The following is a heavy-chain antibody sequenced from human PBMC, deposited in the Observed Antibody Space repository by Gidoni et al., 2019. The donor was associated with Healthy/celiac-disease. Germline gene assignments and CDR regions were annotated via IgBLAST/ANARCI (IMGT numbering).Heavy chain of an antibody. Sequence: EVQLVESGGGLVQPGGSLRLSCAASGFTVSSDYIGWVRQAPGKGLDWVSVIYSGGSTYYADSVKGRFTISRDNSKNTLYLQMNSLRAEDTAVYYCARGADYDILTGYSRNWYFDLWGRGTLVTVSS. V-gene: IGHV3-66*02. D-gene: IGHD3-9*01. J-gene: IGHJ2*01. CDR3: ARGADYDILTGYSRNWYFDL. CDR1: GFTVSSDY. CDR2: IYSGGST.